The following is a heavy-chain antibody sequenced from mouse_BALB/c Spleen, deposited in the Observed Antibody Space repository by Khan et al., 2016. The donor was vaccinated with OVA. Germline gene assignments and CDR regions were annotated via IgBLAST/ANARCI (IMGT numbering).Heavy chain of an antibody. V-gene: IGHV9-2-1*01. Sequence: QIQLVQSGPDLKKPGETVRISCKASGYTFTDYSMNWVKQAPGKDVKWMGWINTETGEPTYADDFKGRFAFSLESYASTAYLQINNLKNEDTATYFCAKQYNLAMDYWGQGTSVTVSS. J-gene: IGHJ4*01. CDR1: GYTFTDYS. CDR2: INTETGEP. D-gene: IGHD6-1*01. CDR3: AKQYNLAMDY.